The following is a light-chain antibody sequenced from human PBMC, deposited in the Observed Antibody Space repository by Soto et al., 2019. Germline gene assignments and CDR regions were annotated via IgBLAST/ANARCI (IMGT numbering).Light chain of an antibody. Sequence: EIVMTQSPATLSVSPGERATLSCRASQSVRSNFAWYQQKPGQAPRLLIYGASTRATGIPARFSGSGSGTEFTLTISSLQSEDFAVYYCQQYNNWPITFGQGTRLEIK. CDR2: GAS. J-gene: IGKJ5*01. CDR1: QSVRSN. CDR3: QQYNNWPIT. V-gene: IGKV3D-15*01.